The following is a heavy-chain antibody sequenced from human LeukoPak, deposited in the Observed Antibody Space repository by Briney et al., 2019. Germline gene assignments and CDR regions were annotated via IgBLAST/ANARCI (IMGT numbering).Heavy chain of an antibody. Sequence: GGSLRLSCAASGFIFTNYFMSWVRQAPGKGLEWVASIKHNGSEKYYVDSVRGRFTISRDNTMNSLYLQMSSLRAEDTAVYYCATDRGWRTSGYYLYYFEYWGQGTLVTYSS. J-gene: IGHJ4*02. CDR3: ATDRGWRTSGYYLYYFEY. D-gene: IGHD3-3*01. V-gene: IGHV3-7*01. CDR2: IKHNGSEK. CDR1: GFIFTNYF.